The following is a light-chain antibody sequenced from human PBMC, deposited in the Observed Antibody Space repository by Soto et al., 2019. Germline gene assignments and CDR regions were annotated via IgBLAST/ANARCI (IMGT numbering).Light chain of an antibody. V-gene: IGLV4-60*03. CDR2: FESSGSY. J-gene: IGLJ2*01. Sequence: QSVLTQSSSASASLGSSVKLTCTLSSGHSSYVIVWHQQQPGKAPRYLMKFESSGSYNKGSGVPDRFSGSSSGAERYLTISDLQSEDEADYYCETWDTNTRIFGGGTKLTVL. CDR1: SGHSSYV. CDR3: ETWDTNTRI.